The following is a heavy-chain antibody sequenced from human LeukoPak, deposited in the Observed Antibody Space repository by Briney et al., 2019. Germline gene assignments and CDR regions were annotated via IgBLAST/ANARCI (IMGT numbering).Heavy chain of an antibody. Sequence: GGSLRLSCAASGFTFSSYSMNWVRQAPGKGLEWVSAISGSGGSTYYADSVKGRFTISRDNSKNTLYLQMNSLRAEDTAVYYCAKDLRNYYDSSGQGYWGQGTLVTVSS. CDR2: ISGSGGST. CDR3: AKDLRNYYDSSGQGY. V-gene: IGHV3-23*01. CDR1: GFTFSSYS. D-gene: IGHD3-22*01. J-gene: IGHJ4*02.